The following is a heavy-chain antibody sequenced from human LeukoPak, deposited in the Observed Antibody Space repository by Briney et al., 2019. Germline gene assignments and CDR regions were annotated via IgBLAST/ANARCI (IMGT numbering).Heavy chain of an antibody. Sequence: SETLSLTCTVSGYSISSGYYWGWIRQPPGKGLEWIGSIYHSGSTYHNPSLKSRVTISVDTSKNQFSLKLSSVTAADTAVYYCARGRRLVLSYYMDVWGKGTTVTVSS. J-gene: IGHJ6*03. V-gene: IGHV4-38-2*02. D-gene: IGHD3-16*01. CDR2: IYHSGST. CDR1: GYSISSGYY. CDR3: ARGRRLVLSYYMDV.